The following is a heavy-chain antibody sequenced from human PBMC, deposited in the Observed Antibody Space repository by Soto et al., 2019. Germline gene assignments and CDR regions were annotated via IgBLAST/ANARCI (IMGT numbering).Heavy chain of an antibody. D-gene: IGHD3-9*01. CDR2: IIPIFGTA. V-gene: IGHV1-69*13. Sequence: ASVKVSCKASGGTFSSYAISWVRQAPGQGLEWMGGIIPIFGTANYAQKFQGRVTITADESTSTAYMELSSLRSEDTAVYYCARDLYFGSSRWFDPWGQGTLVTVSS. CDR1: GGTFSSYA. J-gene: IGHJ5*02. CDR3: ARDLYFGSSRWFDP.